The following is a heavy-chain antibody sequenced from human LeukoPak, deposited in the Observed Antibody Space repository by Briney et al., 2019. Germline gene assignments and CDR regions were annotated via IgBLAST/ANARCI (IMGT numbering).Heavy chain of an antibody. V-gene: IGHV1-46*01. CDR1: GYTFTSYY. J-gene: IGHJ5*02. CDR3: ARVRRRGNCFDP. Sequence: EASVKVSCKASGYTFTSYYMHWVRQAPGQGLEWMGIINPSGGSTSYAQKFQGRVTMTRDMSISTAYMELSRLRSDDTAVYYCARVRRRGNCFDPWGQGTLVTVSS. CDR2: INPSGGST.